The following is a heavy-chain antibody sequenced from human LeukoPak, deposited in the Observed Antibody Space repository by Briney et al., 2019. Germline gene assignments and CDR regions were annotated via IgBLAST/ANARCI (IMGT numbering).Heavy chain of an antibody. V-gene: IGHV4-34*01. J-gene: IGHJ3*02. Sequence: SETLSLTCAVHGGSFSGYYWSWIRQPPGQGLEWIGEVNHSGTARYNPSLESRITISVDTSKSQSSLNVYFVTAADTAVYYCASLNPFSGRRNAFDIWGQGAMVTVSS. CDR3: ASLNPFSGRRNAFDI. D-gene: IGHD1-26*01. CDR1: GGSFSGYY. CDR2: VNHSGTA.